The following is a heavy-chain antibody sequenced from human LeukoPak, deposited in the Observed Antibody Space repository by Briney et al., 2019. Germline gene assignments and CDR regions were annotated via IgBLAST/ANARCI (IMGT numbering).Heavy chain of an antibody. CDR3: ARIDTYGSGMFDP. CDR1: GGSFSGYY. J-gene: IGHJ5*02. Sequence: SETLSLTCAVYGGSFSGYYWSWIRQPPGKGLEWIGEINHSGSTNYNPSLKSRVTISVDTSKNQFSLKLSSVTAADTAVYYCARIDTYGSGMFDPWGQGTLVTVSS. D-gene: IGHD3-10*01. CDR2: INHSGST. V-gene: IGHV4-34*01.